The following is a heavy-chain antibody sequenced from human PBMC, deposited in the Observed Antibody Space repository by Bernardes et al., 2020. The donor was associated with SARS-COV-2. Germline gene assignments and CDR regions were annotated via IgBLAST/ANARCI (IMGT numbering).Heavy chain of an antibody. CDR1: GFMFSSYG. Sequence: RWSLRLSCAASGFMFSSYGMQCVRQAPAPGLEWVAHLPIDGSSKYYADSVKGRFTISRDNSKNTLYLQMNSLRVEDTAVYYCAKELNWNHFDYWGQGTLVTVSS. CDR2: LPIDGSSK. V-gene: IGHV3-30*02. D-gene: IGHD1-20*01. CDR3: AKELNWNHFDY. J-gene: IGHJ4*02.